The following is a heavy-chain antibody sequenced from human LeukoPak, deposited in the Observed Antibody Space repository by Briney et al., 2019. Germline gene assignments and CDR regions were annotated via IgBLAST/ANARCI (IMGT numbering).Heavy chain of an antibody. CDR3: ARAEVGAVDY. D-gene: IGHD1-26*01. V-gene: IGHV4-30-2*01. Sequence: SETLSLTCAVSGGSISSGDYSWSWIRQPPGKGLEWIGYIYHSGSTYYNPSLKSRVTISVDRSKNQFSLKLSSVTAADTAVYYCARAEVGAVDYWGQGTLVTVSS. J-gene: IGHJ4*02. CDR1: GGSISSGDYS. CDR2: IYHSGST.